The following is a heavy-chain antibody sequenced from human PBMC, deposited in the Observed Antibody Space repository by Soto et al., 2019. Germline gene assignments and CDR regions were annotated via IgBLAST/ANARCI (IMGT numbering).Heavy chain of an antibody. Sequence: QVQLQESGPGLVKPSETLSLTCSVSGGSISDYYWSWIRQSPEKGLEYIAYSSYGGITNLNVALNGRVPMSIDTSKNQFSLKATSLTAADTAVYYCARARKATYITGGFDSWGQGTLVTVSS. CDR3: ARARKATYITGGFDS. J-gene: IGHJ4*02. D-gene: IGHD3-3*01. V-gene: IGHV4-59*01. CDR1: GGSISDYY. CDR2: SSYGGIT.